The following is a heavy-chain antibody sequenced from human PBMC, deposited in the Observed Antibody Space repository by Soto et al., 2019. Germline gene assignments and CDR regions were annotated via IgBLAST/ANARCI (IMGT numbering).Heavy chain of an antibody. D-gene: IGHD4-4*01. CDR1: GYTFTSYG. V-gene: IGHV1-18*01. CDR2: ISAYNGNT. Sequence: ASVKVYCNASGYTFTSYGIGWVRQTPGQGLEWMGWISAYNGNTNYAQKLQGRVTMTTDTSTSTAYMELRSLRSDDTAVYYCAGDLATVMYYYYGMDVWGQGTTVTVSS. J-gene: IGHJ6*02. CDR3: AGDLATVMYYYYGMDV.